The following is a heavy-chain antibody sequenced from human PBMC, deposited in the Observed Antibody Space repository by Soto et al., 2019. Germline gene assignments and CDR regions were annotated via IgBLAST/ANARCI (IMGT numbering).Heavy chain of an antibody. CDR1: GYTFASYA. CDR3: ARIAAAGTSPYWYFDL. V-gene: IGHV1-3*01. Sequence: ASVKVSCKASGYTFASYAMHWVRQAPGQRLEWMGWINAGNGNTKYSQKFQGRVTITRDTSASTAYMELSSLRSEDTAVYYCARIAAAGTSPYWYFDLWGRGTLVTVSS. CDR2: INAGNGNT. J-gene: IGHJ2*01. D-gene: IGHD6-13*01.